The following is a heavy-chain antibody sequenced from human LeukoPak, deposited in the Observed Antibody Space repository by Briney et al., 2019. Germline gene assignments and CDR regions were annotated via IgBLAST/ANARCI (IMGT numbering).Heavy chain of an antibody. J-gene: IGHJ4*02. CDR1: GHIYTDYW. D-gene: IGHD2-15*01. CDR2: IYPRDSDT. Sequence: GESLKISCKGSGHIYTDYWIAWVRQMPRKGLEWMGIIYPRDSDTRYSPSFLGQVTISADKSISTAYLQWSRLKASDTAVYYCARAYCTGGGCYEYYWGQGTLVTVSS. V-gene: IGHV5-51*01. CDR3: ARAYCTGGGCYEYY.